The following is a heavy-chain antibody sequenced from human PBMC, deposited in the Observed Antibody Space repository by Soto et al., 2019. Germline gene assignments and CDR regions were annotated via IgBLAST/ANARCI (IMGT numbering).Heavy chain of an antibody. Sequence: SETLSLTCTVSGGSISSGGYYWSWIRQHPGKGLEWIGYIYYSGSTYYNPSLKSRVTISVDTSKNHFSLKLSSVTAAYSSVDSCARTRRDYGDYFDYWGQGTLVTVSS. D-gene: IGHD4-17*01. V-gene: IGHV4-31*03. CDR2: IYYSGST. J-gene: IGHJ4*02. CDR3: ARTRRDYGDYFDY. CDR1: GGSISSGGYY.